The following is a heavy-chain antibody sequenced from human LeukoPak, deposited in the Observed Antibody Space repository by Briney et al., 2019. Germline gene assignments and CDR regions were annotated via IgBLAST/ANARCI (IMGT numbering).Heavy chain of an antibody. J-gene: IGHJ4*02. CDR3: AKVLLSYLDN. V-gene: IGHV3-30*18. CDR2: ISDDGTSI. Sequence: RGSLRLSCAASGFTWRSYGIHGVRQAPGKGLDWVAVISDDGTSIHYADSVKGRFTVSRDNPKNTVYLQMNSLRTEDTALYYCAKVLLSYLDNWGQGTLVTVSS. CDR1: GFTWRSYG.